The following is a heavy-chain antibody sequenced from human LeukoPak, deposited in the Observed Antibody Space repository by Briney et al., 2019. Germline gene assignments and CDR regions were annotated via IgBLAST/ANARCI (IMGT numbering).Heavy chain of an antibody. CDR1: GFTFNSYS. J-gene: IGHJ4*02. Sequence: SGGSLRLSCAASGFTFNSYSMNWVRQAPGKGLEWVSSISSSSSSIYYADSVKGRFTISRDNAKNSLYLQMNSLRAEDTAVYYCARASGDIVETATMGSYWGQGTLVTVSS. CDR2: ISSSSSSI. CDR3: ARASGDIVETATMGSY. D-gene: IGHD5-18*01. V-gene: IGHV3-21*01.